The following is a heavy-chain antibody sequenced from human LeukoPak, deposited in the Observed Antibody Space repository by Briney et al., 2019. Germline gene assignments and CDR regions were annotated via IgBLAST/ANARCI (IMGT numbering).Heavy chain of an antibody. D-gene: IGHD3-22*01. CDR3: ASGDSSGYFPSHY. CDR2: IYTSGST. Sequence: SETLSLTCTVSGGSISSGSYYWSWIRQPAGKGLEWIGRIYTSGSTNYNPSLKSRVIISLDTSKNQFSLRLSSVTAADTAVYYCASGDSSGYFPSHYWGQGTLVTVSS. V-gene: IGHV4-61*02. J-gene: IGHJ4*02. CDR1: GGSISSGSYY.